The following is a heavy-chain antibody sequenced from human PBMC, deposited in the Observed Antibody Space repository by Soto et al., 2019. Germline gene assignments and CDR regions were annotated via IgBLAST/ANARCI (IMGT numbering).Heavy chain of an antibody. V-gene: IGHV3-30*18. D-gene: IGHD4-17*01. CDR3: AKGYGDVEWFDP. CDR1: GFTFSSYG. CDR2: ISYDGSNK. Sequence: QVQLVESGGGVVQPGRSLRLSCAASGFTFSSYGMHWVRQAPGKGLEWVAVISYDGSNKYYADSGKGRFTISRDNSKNPRYMQMNSLRAEDTAVYYCAKGYGDVEWFDPWGQGTLVTGSS. J-gene: IGHJ5*02.